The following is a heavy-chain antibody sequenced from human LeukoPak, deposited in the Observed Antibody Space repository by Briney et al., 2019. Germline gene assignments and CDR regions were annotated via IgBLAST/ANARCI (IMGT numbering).Heavy chain of an antibody. J-gene: IGHJ4*02. CDR1: GFTFSSYS. CDR2: ISSSSSDL. Sequence: GGPLRLSCAASGFTFSSYSMNWVRQAPGKGLEWVSSISSSSSDLLYADSVKGRFTITRDHAKKSLYLQMNSLRADDPAVYYCASGGIYDSSGYYPDYFDYWGQGTRVSVST. D-gene: IGHD3-22*01. V-gene: IGHV3-21*01. CDR3: ASGGIYDSSGYYPDYFDY.